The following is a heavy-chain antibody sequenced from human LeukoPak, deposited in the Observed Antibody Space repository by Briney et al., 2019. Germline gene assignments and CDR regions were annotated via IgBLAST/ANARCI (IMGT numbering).Heavy chain of an antibody. CDR1: GYTFTSYD. D-gene: IGHD6-19*01. V-gene: IGHV1-8*03. CDR2: MNPNSGNT. CDR3: ARLEPPASGWLFDY. Sequence: ASVKVSCKASGYTFTSYDINWVRQATGQGLEWMGWMNPNSGNTGYAQKFQGRVTITRNTSISTAYMELSSLRSEDTAVYYCARLEPPASGWLFDYWGQGTLVTVSS. J-gene: IGHJ4*02.